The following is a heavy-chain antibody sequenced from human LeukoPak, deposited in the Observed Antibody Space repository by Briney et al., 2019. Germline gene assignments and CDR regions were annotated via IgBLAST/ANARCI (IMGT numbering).Heavy chain of an antibody. D-gene: IGHD1-26*01. CDR1: GFTFSSYG. Sequence: GGSLRLSCAASGFTFSSYGMHWVRQAPGKGLEWVAVISYDGSNKYHADSVKGRFTISRDNSKNTLYLQMNSLRAEDTAVYYCAKALSQWELSYFDLWGRGTLVTVSS. V-gene: IGHV3-30*18. CDR3: AKALSQWELSYFDL. CDR2: ISYDGSNK. J-gene: IGHJ2*01.